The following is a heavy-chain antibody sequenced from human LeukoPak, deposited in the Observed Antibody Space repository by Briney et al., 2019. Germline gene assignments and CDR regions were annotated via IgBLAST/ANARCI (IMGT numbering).Heavy chain of an antibody. V-gene: IGHV1-69*04. CDR1: GGTFSSYA. Sequence: WASVKVSCKASGGTFSSYAISWVRQAPGQGLEWMGRIIPILGIANYAQKFQGRVTITADKSTSTAYMELSSLRSEDTAVYYCARGGLTNRYCSGGSCYGVGVDYWGQGTLVTVSS. D-gene: IGHD2-15*01. CDR2: IIPILGIA. CDR3: ARGGLTNRYCSGGSCYGVGVDY. J-gene: IGHJ4*02.